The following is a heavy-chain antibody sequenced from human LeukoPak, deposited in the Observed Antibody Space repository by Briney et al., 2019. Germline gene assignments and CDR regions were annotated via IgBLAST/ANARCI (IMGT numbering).Heavy chain of an antibody. Sequence: SETLSLTCTVSGGSISSGGYYWSWIRQHPGKSLEWIGYIYYSGSTYYNPSLKSRVTISVDTSKNQFSLKLSSVTAADTAVYYCARASSYYYDSSGYYSHWGQGTLVTVSS. V-gene: IGHV4-31*03. CDR1: GGSISSGGYY. CDR3: ARASSYYYDSSGYYSH. D-gene: IGHD3-22*01. J-gene: IGHJ4*02. CDR2: IYYSGST.